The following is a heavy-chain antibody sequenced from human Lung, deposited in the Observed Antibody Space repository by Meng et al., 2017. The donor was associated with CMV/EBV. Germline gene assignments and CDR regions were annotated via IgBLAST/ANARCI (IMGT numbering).Heavy chain of an antibody. CDR2: IYAGGAT. D-gene: IGHD3-22*01. CDR3: ARGYSRGFDP. Sequence: SCKASGYTLTNYYIHWVRQAPGKGLEWVSVIYAGGATYYADSVKGRFTISRDNSKNTLYLQMNSLRAEDTAVYYCARGYSRGFDPWGQGTLVTVSS. V-gene: IGHV3-53*01. CDR1: GYTLTNYY. J-gene: IGHJ5*02.